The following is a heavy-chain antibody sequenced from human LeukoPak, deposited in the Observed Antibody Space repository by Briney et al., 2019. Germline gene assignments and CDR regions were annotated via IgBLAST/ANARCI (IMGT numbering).Heavy chain of an antibody. J-gene: IGHJ5*02. CDR1: GFPFASYA. CDR3: ARGITMVRGVIIKSWFDP. CDR2: IWYDGSNK. Sequence: GGSLRLSCAASGFPFASYAMSWVRQAPGKGLEWVAVIWYDGSNKYYADSVKGRFTISRDNSKNTLYLQMNSLRAEDTAVCYCARGITMVRGVIIKSWFDPWGQGTLVTVSS. D-gene: IGHD3-10*01. V-gene: IGHV3-33*08.